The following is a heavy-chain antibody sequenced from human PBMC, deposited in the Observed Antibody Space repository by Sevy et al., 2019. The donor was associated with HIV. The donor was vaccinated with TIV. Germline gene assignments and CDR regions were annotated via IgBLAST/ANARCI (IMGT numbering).Heavy chain of an antibody. V-gene: IGHV3-7*01. CDR2: INEDGSEK. CDR1: GFTFSKYW. D-gene: IGHD3-10*01. J-gene: IGHJ4*02. Sequence: GGSLRLSCAASGFTFSKYWMSWVRQAPGKGLEWVANINEDGSEKYYVDSVKGRFTISRDNGKNSLYLQMNSLRAEDTAVYYCARETESSHFDYWGQGTLVTVSS. CDR3: ARETESSHFDY.